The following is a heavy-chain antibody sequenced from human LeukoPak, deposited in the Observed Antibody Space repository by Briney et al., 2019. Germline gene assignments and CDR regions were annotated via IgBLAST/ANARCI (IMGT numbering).Heavy chain of an antibody. CDR3: ARADRVYYYGSGSSPHYFDY. CDR1: GGSISSSSYY. V-gene: IGHV4-39*07. D-gene: IGHD3-10*01. CDR2: IYYSGST. J-gene: IGHJ4*02. Sequence: SETLSLTCTVSGGSISSSSYYWGWIRQPPGKGLEWIGSIYYSGSTYYNPSLKSRVTISVDTSKNQFSPKLSSVTAADTAVYYCARADRVYYYGSGSSPHYFDYWGQGTLVTVSS.